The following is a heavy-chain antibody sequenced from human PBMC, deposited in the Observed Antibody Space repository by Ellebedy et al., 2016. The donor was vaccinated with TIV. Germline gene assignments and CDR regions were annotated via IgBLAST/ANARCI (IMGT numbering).Heavy chain of an antibody. CDR2: IYPGDSDT. CDR1: GYSFTSYW. Sequence: GGSLRLSXKGSGYSFTSYWIGWVRQMPGKGLEWMGIIYPGDSDTRYSPSFQGQVTISADKSISTAYLQWSSLKASDTAMYYCARLLGSGYDYPDYWGQGTLVTVSS. D-gene: IGHD5-12*01. V-gene: IGHV5-51*01. J-gene: IGHJ4*02. CDR3: ARLLGSGYDYPDY.